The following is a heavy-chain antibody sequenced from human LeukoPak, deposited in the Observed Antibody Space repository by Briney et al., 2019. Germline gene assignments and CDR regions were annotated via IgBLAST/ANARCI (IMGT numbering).Heavy chain of an antibody. D-gene: IGHD3-22*01. V-gene: IGHV1-69*05. CDR1: GGTFSSYA. CDR2: IIPIFGTA. CDR3: ARNYYDSSGYFDY. Sequence: ASXXVSCKASGGTFSSYAISWVRQAPGQGLEWMGRIIPIFGTANYAQKFQGRVTITTDESTSTAYMELSSLRSEDTAVYYCARNYYDSSGYFDYWGQGTLVTVSS. J-gene: IGHJ4*02.